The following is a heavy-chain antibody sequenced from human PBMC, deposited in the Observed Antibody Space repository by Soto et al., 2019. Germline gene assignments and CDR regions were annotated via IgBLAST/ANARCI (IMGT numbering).Heavy chain of an antibody. CDR3: ARMHDYGDDGRWFDP. Sequence: LTCTVSGASINAYYWSWIRQPPGKGLEWIGYMYSRGRTNHNPSLKSRVTMSVDTSKNQFSLKVNSVTAADTAVYYCARMHDYGDDGRWFDPWGQGTLVTVSS. CDR2: MYSRGRT. CDR1: GASINAYY. D-gene: IGHD4-17*01. V-gene: IGHV4-59*01. J-gene: IGHJ5*02.